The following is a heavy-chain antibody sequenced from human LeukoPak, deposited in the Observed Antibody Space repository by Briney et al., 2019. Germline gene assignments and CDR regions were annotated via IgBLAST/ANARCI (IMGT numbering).Heavy chain of an antibody. Sequence: VASVKVSCKASGYTFTSYDINWVRQATGQGLEWMGWMNPNSGNTGYAQKFQDRVTMTRDSSISTAYMELSGLRSEDTGVYYCARGITRNAIVRGLPYNWFDPWGQGTLVTVSS. J-gene: IGHJ5*02. V-gene: IGHV1-8*02. CDR2: MNPNSGNT. CDR3: ARGITRNAIVRGLPYNWFDP. D-gene: IGHD3-10*01. CDR1: GYTFTSYD.